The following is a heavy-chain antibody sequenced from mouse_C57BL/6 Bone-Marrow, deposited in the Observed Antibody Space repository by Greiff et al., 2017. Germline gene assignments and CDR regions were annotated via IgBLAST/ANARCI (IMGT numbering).Heavy chain of an antibody. V-gene: IGHV1-4*01. CDR2: INPSSGYT. CDR1: GYTFTSYT. J-gene: IGHJ3*01. D-gene: IGHD2-4*01. CDR3: TRSPYDYGESAY. Sequence: VQLKESGADLVRPGASVKMSCKASGYTFTSYTMHWVKQRPGQGLEWIGYINPSSGYTKYNQKFKDQATLTADKSSSTAYMQLSSLTSEDSAVYDCTRSPYDYGESAYGGQGTRVTVPA.